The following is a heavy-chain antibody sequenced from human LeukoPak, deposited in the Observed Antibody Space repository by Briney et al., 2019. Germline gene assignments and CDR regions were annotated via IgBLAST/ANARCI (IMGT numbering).Heavy chain of an antibody. V-gene: IGHV3-74*01. CDR2: INSDGSST. J-gene: IGHJ5*02. Sequence: GGSLRFSCAASGFTFSSYWMHWVRQAPGKGLVWVSRINSDGSSTSYADSVKGRFTISRDNAKNTLYLQMNSLRAEDTAVYYCARDGYDSSGYYYGSWGQGTLVTVSS. CDR1: GFTFSSYW. CDR3: ARDGYDSSGYYYGS. D-gene: IGHD3-22*01.